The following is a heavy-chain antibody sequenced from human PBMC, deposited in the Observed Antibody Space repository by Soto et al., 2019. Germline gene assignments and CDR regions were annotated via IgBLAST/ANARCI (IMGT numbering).Heavy chain of an antibody. D-gene: IGHD1-7*01. Sequence: EVHLVESGGGLVKPGGSLRLSCATSGFSFGVHAITWVRQAPGKGLEGVALITSSGSNVQYAESVEGRFTISRDDAKNSVHLQMNNLRADDTGVYYCARDGNYHELWGQGTQVTVSS. CDR3: ARDGNYHEL. J-gene: IGHJ4*02. CDR1: GFSFGVHA. V-gene: IGHV3-21*01. CDR2: ITSSGSNV.